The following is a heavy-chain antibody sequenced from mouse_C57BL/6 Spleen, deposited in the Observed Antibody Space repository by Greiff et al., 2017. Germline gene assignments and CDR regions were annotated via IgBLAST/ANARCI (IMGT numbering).Heavy chain of an antibody. J-gene: IGHJ3*01. CDR3: ARSPFYDYGSSSRFAY. Sequence: VQLQQSGPELVKPGASVKISCKASGYSFTGYYMNWVKQSPEKSLEWIGEINPSTGGTTYNKKFKAKATLTVDKSSSTAYMQLKSLTSEDSAVYYWARSPFYDYGSSSRFAYGGQGTLVTVSA. CDR1: GYSFTGYY. CDR2: INPSTGGT. D-gene: IGHD1-1*01. V-gene: IGHV1-42*01.